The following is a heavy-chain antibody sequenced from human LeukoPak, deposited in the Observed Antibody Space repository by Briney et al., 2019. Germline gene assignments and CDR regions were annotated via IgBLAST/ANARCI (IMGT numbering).Heavy chain of an antibody. CDR2: VSFDGDNK. CDR3: ARDWTLNY. V-gene: IGHV3-30-3*01. Sequence: GGSLRLSCAASGFTFSSYAMHWVRQAPGKGLEWVAVVSFDGDNKYYADSVKDRFTISRDNSQNTLYLQLNSLRAEDTAAYYCARDWTLNYWGQGTLVTVSS. CDR1: GFTFSSYA. D-gene: IGHD3/OR15-3a*01. J-gene: IGHJ4*02.